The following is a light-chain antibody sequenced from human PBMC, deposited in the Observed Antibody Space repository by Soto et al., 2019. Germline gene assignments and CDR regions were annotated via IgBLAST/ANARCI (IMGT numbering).Light chain of an antibody. CDR1: QSVRSSY. Sequence: EIVLTQSPDILSLSPGERATLSCRASQSVRSSYLAWYQQRPGQAPRLLIYGASSKATGIPDRFSGDGSGTDFTLTISRLEPEDFAVYYCQRYGSSPGYTFGQGPNPEIK. J-gene: IGKJ2*01. V-gene: IGKV3-20*01. CDR3: QRYGSSPGYT. CDR2: GAS.